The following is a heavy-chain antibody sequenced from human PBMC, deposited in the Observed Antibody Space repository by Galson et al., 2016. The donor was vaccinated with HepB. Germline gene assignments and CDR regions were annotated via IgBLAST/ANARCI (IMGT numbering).Heavy chain of an antibody. V-gene: IGHV3-7*01. CDR3: VREAADDFDTSGYFDY. D-gene: IGHD6-25*01. Sequence: SLRLSCAASGFTFSSYGMHWVRQAPGKGLEWVANIKQAGSETYYVDSVKGRFTISRDNAKNSLYLQMNSLRVEDTAVYYCVREAADDFDTSGYFDYWGQGTLVTVSS. CDR2: IKQAGSET. J-gene: IGHJ4*02. CDR1: GFTFSSYG.